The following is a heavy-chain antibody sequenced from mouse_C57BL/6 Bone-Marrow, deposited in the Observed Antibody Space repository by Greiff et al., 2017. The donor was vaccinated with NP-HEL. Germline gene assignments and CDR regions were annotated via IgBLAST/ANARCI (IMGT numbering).Heavy chain of an antibody. CDR2: ISSGGSYT. Sequence: EVQLVESGGDLVKPGGSLKLSCAASGFTFSSYGMSWVRQTPDKRLELVATISSGGSYTYYPDSVKGRFTISRDKAKNTLYLQMSSLKSEDTAMYYCARHAMITTREFSYYYAMDYGGQGTSVTVSS. V-gene: IGHV5-6*01. D-gene: IGHD2-4*01. CDR3: ARHAMITTREFSYYYAMDY. CDR1: GFTFSSYG. J-gene: IGHJ4*01.